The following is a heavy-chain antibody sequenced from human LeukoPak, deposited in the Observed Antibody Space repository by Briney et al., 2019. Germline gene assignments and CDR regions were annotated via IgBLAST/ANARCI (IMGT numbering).Heavy chain of an antibody. CDR1: GYTLTELS. CDR3: ATSLPPDGIVGATVDWFDP. V-gene: IGHV1-24*01. Sequence: ASVKVSCKVSGYTLTELSMHWVRQAPGKGLEWMGGFDPEDGETIYAQEFQGRVTMTEDTSTDTAYMELSSLSSEDTAVYYCATSLPPDGIVGATVDWFDPWGQGTLVTVSS. D-gene: IGHD1-26*01. J-gene: IGHJ5*02. CDR2: FDPEDGET.